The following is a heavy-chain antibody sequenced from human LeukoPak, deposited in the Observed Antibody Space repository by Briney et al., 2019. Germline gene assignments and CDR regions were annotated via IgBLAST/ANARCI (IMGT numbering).Heavy chain of an antibody. CDR2: ISSSGSTI. V-gene: IGHV3-48*03. J-gene: IGHJ4*02. D-gene: IGHD5-12*01. CDR1: GFTLSSYE. CDR3: AREPYSGYGFAVDY. Sequence: GGSLRLSCAASGFTLSSYEMNWVRQAPGKGLEWVSYISSSGSTIYYADSVKGRFTISRDNAKNSLYLHMNSLRAEDTAVYYCAREPYSGYGFAVDYWGQGTLVTVSS.